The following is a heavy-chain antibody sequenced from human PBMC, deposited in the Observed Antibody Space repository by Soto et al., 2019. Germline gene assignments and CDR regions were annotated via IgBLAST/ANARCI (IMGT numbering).Heavy chain of an antibody. D-gene: IGHD7-27*01. CDR1: GFTLRSYW. V-gene: IGHV3-74*01. CDR3: AREVWGLDY. J-gene: IGHJ4*02. CDR2: INSDGSSI. Sequence: EVQLVESGGGLVQPGGSLRLSCAASGFTLRSYWMHWVRQAPGKGLVWVSRINSDGSSISYADSVKGRFTISRDNAKKTLYLQTISLRPEDTAAYYGAREVWGLDYWCRGTLVTVFS.